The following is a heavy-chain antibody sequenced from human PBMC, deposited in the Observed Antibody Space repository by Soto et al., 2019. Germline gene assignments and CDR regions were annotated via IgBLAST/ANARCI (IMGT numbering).Heavy chain of an antibody. V-gene: IGHV3-33*01. CDR2: IWYDGSNK. CDR1: GFTFSSYG. J-gene: IGHJ6*02. Sequence: QVQLVESGGGVVQPGMSLRLSCAASGFTFSSYGMHWVRQAPGKGLEWVAVIWYDGSNKYYADSVKGRFTISRDNSKYMRYLQMNSLRAEDTAVYYCARDIVVVVSATGGMDVCGQGATVTDSS. CDR3: ARDIVVVVSATGGMDV. D-gene: IGHD2-15*01.